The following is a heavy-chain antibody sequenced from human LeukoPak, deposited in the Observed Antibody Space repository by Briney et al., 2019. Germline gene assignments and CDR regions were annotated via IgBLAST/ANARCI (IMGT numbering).Heavy chain of an antibody. CDR1: GSLFTSYW. D-gene: IGHD2-8*01. J-gene: IGHJ3*02. CDR2: IYPGDPDH. Sequence: GAPLKFSSKRPGSLFTSYWIAWVRQLPGKGLEWMRIIYPGDPDHRYRPSFQAQITISADKSVSTAYLQWSGLKASDTAVYYCASPVNGAGAFDIWGQGTMVTVSS. V-gene: IGHV5-51*01. CDR3: ASPVNGAGAFDI.